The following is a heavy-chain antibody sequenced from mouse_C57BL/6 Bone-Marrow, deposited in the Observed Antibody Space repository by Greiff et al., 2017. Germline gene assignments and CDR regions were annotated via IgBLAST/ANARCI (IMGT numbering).Heavy chain of an antibody. CDR2: IDPENGDT. V-gene: IGHV14-4*01. CDR3: TSGGNFY. CDR1: GFNIKDDY. Sequence: EVQLQQPGAELVRPGASVKLSCTASGFNIKDDYMHWVKQRPEQGLEWIGCIDPENGDTEYASKFQGKATITADTSSNTAYLQLSSLTSEDTAVYYCTSGGNFYWGQGTTLTVSS. D-gene: IGHD2-1*01. J-gene: IGHJ2*01.